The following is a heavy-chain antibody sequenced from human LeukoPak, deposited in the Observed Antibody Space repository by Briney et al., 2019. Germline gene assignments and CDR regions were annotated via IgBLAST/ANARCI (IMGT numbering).Heavy chain of an antibody. D-gene: IGHD6-13*01. CDR2: ISTDGSNK. CDR1: GFTFTNYG. CDR3: VKDSSSSWFGGDSK. V-gene: IGHV3-30*18. Sequence: GRSLRLSCAASGFTFTNYGLHWVRQAPGKGLEWVALISTDGSNKNYADSVKGRFTISRDNSKNTLYLQMNSLTAEDTAVYYCVKDSSSSWFGGDSKWGQGTLVTVSS. J-gene: IGHJ4*02.